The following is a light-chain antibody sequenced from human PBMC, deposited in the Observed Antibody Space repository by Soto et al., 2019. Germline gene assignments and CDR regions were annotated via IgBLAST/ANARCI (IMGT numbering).Light chain of an antibody. CDR1: RSNIGSNT. CDR2: TND. V-gene: IGLV1-44*01. Sequence: QSVLTQPTSASGTPGQWVTISCSGSRSNIGSNTVHWYQQLTGTAPKLLIYTNDQRPSGVPDRFSGSKSGTSASLVISGLQSEDEGDYYCAVWDDSLNGVVFGGGTKVTVL. J-gene: IGLJ2*01. CDR3: AVWDDSLNGVV.